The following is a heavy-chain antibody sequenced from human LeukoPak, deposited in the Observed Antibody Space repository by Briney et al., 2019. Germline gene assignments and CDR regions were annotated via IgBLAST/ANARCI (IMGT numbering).Heavy chain of an antibody. Sequence: PGGSLRLSCAASGFTFSSYAVSWVRQAPGKGLEWVSVIYSGGSTYYADSVKGRFTISRDNSKNTLYLQMNSLRAEDTAVYYCAREEYSSGWFDPWGQGTLVTVSS. CDR3: AREEYSSGWFDP. CDR1: GFTFSSYA. V-gene: IGHV3-53*01. CDR2: IYSGGST. J-gene: IGHJ5*02. D-gene: IGHD6-19*01.